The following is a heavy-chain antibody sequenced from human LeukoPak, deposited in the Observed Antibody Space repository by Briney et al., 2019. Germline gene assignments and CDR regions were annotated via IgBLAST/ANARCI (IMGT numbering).Heavy chain of an antibody. J-gene: IGHJ4*02. CDR3: ARDELSGSSSGQDY. V-gene: IGHV1-69*13. Sequence: GASVKVSCKASGGIFSSYAISWVRQAPGQGLEWMGGIIPIFGTANYAQKFQGRVTITADESTSTAYMELSSLRSEDTAVYYCARDELSGSSSGQDYWGQGTLVTVSS. D-gene: IGHD6-6*01. CDR1: GGIFSSYA. CDR2: IIPIFGTA.